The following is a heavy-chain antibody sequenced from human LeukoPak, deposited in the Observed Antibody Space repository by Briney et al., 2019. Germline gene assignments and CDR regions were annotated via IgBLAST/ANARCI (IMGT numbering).Heavy chain of an antibody. CDR2: IYYSGST. D-gene: IGHD5-18*01. CDR3: ARIPGYSYGYRSGTY. Sequence: SETLSLTCTVSDGSISSSSYYWGWIRQPPGKGLEWIGSIYYSGSTYYNPSLKSRVAISVDTSKTQFSLKLSSVTAADTAVYYCARIPGYSYGYRSGTYWGQGTPVTVSS. V-gene: IGHV4-39*01. CDR1: DGSISSSSYY. J-gene: IGHJ4*02.